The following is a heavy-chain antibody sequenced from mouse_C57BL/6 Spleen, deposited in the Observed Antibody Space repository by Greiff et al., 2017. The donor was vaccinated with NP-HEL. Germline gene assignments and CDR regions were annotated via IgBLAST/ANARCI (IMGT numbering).Heavy chain of an antibody. CDR1: GYTFTSYW. CDR2: IDPSDSET. CDR3: ARSGITTGFYYAMDY. D-gene: IGHD2-4*01. Sequence: QVQLQQPGAELVMPGASVKLSCKASGYTFTSYWMHWVKQRPIQGLEWIGNIDPSDSETHYNQKFKDKATLTVDKSSSTAYMQLSSLTSEDSAVYYCARSGITTGFYYAMDYWGQGTSVTVSS. V-gene: IGHV1-52*01. J-gene: IGHJ4*01.